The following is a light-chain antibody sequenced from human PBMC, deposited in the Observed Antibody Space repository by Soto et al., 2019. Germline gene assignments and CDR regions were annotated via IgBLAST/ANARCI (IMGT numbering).Light chain of an antibody. J-gene: IGKJ4*01. CDR2: AAS. V-gene: IGKV1-39*01. Sequence: DIQMTQSPSSLSASIGDRVTITCRASQSINNYLNWYQQKPGKAPTLLIYAASSLQSGVPSRFSGSGSWTDFTLTINRLQREDFAAYYCQQTYKTSTFGGGTKMEIK. CDR3: QQTYKTST. CDR1: QSINNY.